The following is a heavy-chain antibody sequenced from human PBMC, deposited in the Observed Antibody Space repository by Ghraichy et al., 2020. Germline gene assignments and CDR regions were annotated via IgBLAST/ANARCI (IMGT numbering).Heavy chain of an antibody. CDR3: ARHPRSGRYYDSSGYSFDY. CDR2: IYYSGST. D-gene: IGHD3-22*01. Sequence: SQTLSLTCTVSGGSISSSSYYWGWIRQPPGKGLEWIGSIYYSGSTYYNPSLKSRVTISVDTSKNQFSLKLSSVTAADTAVYYCARHPRSGRYYDSSGYSFDYWGQGTLVTVSS. V-gene: IGHV4-39*01. J-gene: IGHJ4*02. CDR1: GGSISSSSYY.